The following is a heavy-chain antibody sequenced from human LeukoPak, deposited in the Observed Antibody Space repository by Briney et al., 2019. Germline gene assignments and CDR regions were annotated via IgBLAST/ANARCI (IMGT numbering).Heavy chain of an antibody. CDR1: GYTFTSYA. J-gene: IGHJ5*02. CDR3: ARAEYNRDRLKVSP. V-gene: IGHV7-4-1*02. Sequence: ASVKVSCKASGYTFTSYAMNWVRQAPGQGLEWMGWVNTNTGNPTYAQGFTGRFVFSLDTSVSTAYLQISSLKAEDTAVYYCARAEYNRDRLKVSPWGQGTLVTVSS. D-gene: IGHD2/OR15-2a*01. CDR2: VNTNTGNP.